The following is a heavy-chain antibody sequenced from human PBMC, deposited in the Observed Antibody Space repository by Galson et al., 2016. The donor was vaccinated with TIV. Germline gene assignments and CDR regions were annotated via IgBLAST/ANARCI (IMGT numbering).Heavy chain of an antibody. J-gene: IGHJ6*02. CDR3: ARVSGVVRGYGLDV. D-gene: IGHD3-10*01. CDR2: IYSAGNT. Sequence: LRLSCAGSGFTVSGTSMSWVRQAPGKGLEWVSLIYSAGNTFYADSVKGRLTLSRDNSKNTVYLQISSLRVEDTAVYYCARVSGVVRGYGLDVWGQGTMVTVAS. CDR1: GFTVSGTS. V-gene: IGHV3-53*01.